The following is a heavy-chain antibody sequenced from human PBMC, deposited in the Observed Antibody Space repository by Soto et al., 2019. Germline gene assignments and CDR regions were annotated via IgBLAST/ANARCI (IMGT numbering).Heavy chain of an antibody. D-gene: IGHD1-26*01. CDR2: ISAYNGNT. J-gene: IGHJ6*02. CDR1: GYTFTSYG. CDR3: ARVSGSYLRAYGMDV. V-gene: IGHV1-18*01. Sequence: GASVKVSCKASGYTFTSYGISWVRQAPGQGLEWMGWISAYNGNTNYAQKLQGRVTMTRDTSTSTVYMELSSLRSEDTAVYYCARVSGSYLRAYGMDVWGQGTTVTVSS.